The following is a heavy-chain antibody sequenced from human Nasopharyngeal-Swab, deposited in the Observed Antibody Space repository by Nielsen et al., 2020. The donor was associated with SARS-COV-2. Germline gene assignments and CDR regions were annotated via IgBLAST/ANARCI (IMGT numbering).Heavy chain of an antibody. V-gene: IGHV3-74*01. D-gene: IGHD2-21*01. Sequence: GESLKISCAASGSTFSSYAMNWVRQAPGKGLVWVSRIDTDGSTTDHADSVKGRFTISRDNAKNTLYLQMNNLRAEDTALHYCARDVAGADSAWGQGTLVTVSS. J-gene: IGHJ5*02. CDR3: ARDVAGADSA. CDR1: GSTFSSYA. CDR2: IDTDGSTT.